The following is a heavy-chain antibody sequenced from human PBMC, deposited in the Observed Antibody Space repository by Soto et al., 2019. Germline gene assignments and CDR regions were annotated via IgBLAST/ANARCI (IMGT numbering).Heavy chain of an antibody. D-gene: IGHD2-15*01. Sequence: QVQLQESGPGLVKPSETLSLTCTVSGGSVSSGGYFWSWIRQSPGKGLEWIGYIYHSGSTNYNPSRKRRVSLSLDMSKNQFSLKMTSVTAADTAVYYCARVGCSGGGCYSIDYYYYAMDVWGQGTTVTVSS. CDR1: GGSVSSGGYF. CDR2: IYHSGST. V-gene: IGHV4-61*08. CDR3: ARVGCSGGGCYSIDYYYYAMDV. J-gene: IGHJ6*02.